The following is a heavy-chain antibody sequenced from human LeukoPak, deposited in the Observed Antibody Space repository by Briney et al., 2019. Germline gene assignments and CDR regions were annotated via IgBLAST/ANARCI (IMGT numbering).Heavy chain of an antibody. CDR2: IYYSGST. V-gene: IGHV4-59*08. J-gene: IGHJ3*02. D-gene: IGHD5-24*01. Sequence: SETLSLTCTVSGGSISSYYWSWIRQPPGKGLEWIGYIYYSGSTNYNPSLKSRVTISVDTSKNQFSLKLSSVTAADTAVYYCARWLQFEDDAFDIWGQGIMVTVSS. CDR1: GGSISSYY. CDR3: ARWLQFEDDAFDI.